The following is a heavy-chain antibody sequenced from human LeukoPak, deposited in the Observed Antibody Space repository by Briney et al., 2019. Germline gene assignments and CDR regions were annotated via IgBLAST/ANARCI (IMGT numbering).Heavy chain of an antibody. CDR2: IKQDGSEK. J-gene: IGHJ5*02. CDR3: ARGRQQLVA. CDR1: GFTFSSYW. Sequence: TGGSLRLSCAGSGFTFSSYWMSWVRQAPGKGLEWVANIKQDGSEKYYVDSVKGRFTISRDNAKNSLFLQMNSLRAEDTAVYYCARGRQQLVAWGQGTLVTVSS. V-gene: IGHV3-7*03. D-gene: IGHD6-13*01.